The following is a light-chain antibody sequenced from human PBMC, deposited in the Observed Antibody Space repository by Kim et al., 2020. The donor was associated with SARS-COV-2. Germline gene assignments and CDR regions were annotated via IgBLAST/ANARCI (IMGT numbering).Light chain of an antibody. V-gene: IGLV1-44*01. CDR1: SSKIGSTA. J-gene: IGLJ3*02. Sequence: QSVLTQPPSASGTPGQRVTISCSGSSSKIGSTAVNWYQQLPGTAPKLLIYTNDQRPSGVPDRFSGSKSGTSAFLAISGLQSEDEADYYCAAWDDTLNVWVFGGGTQLTVL. CDR2: TND. CDR3: AAWDDTLNVWV.